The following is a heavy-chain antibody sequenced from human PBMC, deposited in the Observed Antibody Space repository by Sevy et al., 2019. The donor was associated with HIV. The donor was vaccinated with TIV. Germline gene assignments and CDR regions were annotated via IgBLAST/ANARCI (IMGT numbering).Heavy chain of an antibody. CDR3: ARDRREYYYDSSGYYHQYNWFDP. D-gene: IGHD3-22*01. J-gene: IGHJ5*02. V-gene: IGHV3-53*01. CDR2: IYSGGST. Sequence: GGSLRLSCAASGFTVSSNYMSWVRQAPGKGLEWVSVIYSGGSTYYADSVKGGFTISRDNSKNTRYLQMNSLRAEDTAVYYCARDRREYYYDSSGYYHQYNWFDPWGQGTLVTVSS. CDR1: GFTVSSNY.